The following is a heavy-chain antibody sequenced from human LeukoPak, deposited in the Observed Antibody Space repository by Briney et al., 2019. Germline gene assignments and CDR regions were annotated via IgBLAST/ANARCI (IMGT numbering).Heavy chain of an antibody. Sequence: ASVKVSCKASGNTFTRYYMHWVRQAPGQGLEWMGIINPSGVSTIYAQNFQGRVTMPRDTSTSTVYMELSSLRSEDTAVYYCARDQDDYGLFDYWGKGTLVTVSS. V-gene: IGHV1-46*01. D-gene: IGHD4-17*01. CDR3: ARDQDDYGLFDY. CDR1: GNTFTRYY. CDR2: INPSGVST. J-gene: IGHJ4*02.